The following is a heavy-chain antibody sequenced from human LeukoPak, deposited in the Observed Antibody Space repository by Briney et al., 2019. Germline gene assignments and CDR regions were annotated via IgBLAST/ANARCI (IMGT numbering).Heavy chain of an antibody. CDR2: IKDDGSEK. Sequence: GGSLRLSCAASGLPFSSSWMSWVRQAPGKGLERVANIKDDGSEKYYVDSVKGRFTISRDNAKNSLYLQMNSLRAEDTAVYYCARQQLQLWYDWGQGTLVTVSS. CDR3: ARQQLQLWYD. CDR1: GLPFSSSW. D-gene: IGHD5-18*01. V-gene: IGHV3-7*04. J-gene: IGHJ4*02.